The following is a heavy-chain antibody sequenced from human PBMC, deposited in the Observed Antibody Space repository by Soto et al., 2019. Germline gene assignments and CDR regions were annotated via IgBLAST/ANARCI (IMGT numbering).Heavy chain of an antibody. Sequence: GGSLRLSCATSGFSFNIFGMHWVRQAPGKALEWVGLISKNGDNQYYGDSAKGGFIISRDNPKNSLYLQLHSLRPDDTAVYYCAKDAYNASFDVWGQVTIVTVSS. J-gene: IGHJ3*01. V-gene: IGHV3-30*18. CDR1: GFSFNIFG. D-gene: IGHD3-16*01. CDR2: ISKNGDNQ. CDR3: AKDAYNASFDV.